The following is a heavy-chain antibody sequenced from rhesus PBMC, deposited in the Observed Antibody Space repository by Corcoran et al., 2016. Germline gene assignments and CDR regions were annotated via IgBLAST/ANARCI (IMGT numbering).Heavy chain of an antibody. V-gene: IGHV4-173*01. CDR1: GGSISSNS. J-gene: IGHJ5-1*01. D-gene: IGHD6-37*01. Sequence: QVQLQESGPGLVKPSATLSLTCAVSGGSISSNSWSWIRQPPGKGLGWIGRISGSGGSTDYNPSLKSRVTISTDTSKNQFSLKLSSVTAADTAVYYCARSTSGGWDRFDVWGPGVLVTVSS. CDR3: ARSTSGGWDRFDV. CDR2: ISGSGGST.